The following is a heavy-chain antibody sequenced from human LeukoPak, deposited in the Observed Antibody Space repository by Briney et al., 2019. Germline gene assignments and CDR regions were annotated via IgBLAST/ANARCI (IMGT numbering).Heavy chain of an antibody. Sequence: ASVKVSCKASGYTFINNWMHWVRQAPGQGLEWIINPTGTGTLYAQKFQGRVTMIRDISTSTDYMELSSLRSEDTAVYYCARDNSVGDIAWWFDPWGQGTLVTVSS. CDR1: GYTFINNW. CDR3: ARDNSVGDIAWWFDP. D-gene: IGHD3-10*01. CDR2: INPTGTGT. V-gene: IGHV1-46*01. J-gene: IGHJ5*02.